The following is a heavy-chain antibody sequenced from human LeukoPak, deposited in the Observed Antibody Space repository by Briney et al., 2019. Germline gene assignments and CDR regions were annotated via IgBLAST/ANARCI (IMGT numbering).Heavy chain of an antibody. J-gene: IGHJ4*01. Sequence: SETLSLTCTVSGGSISSYYWGWIRQPPGKGLEWITCISHSGSTNYNPSLKTRVSISMDMSKNQFSLRLSSVTAADTAVYYCARATGNKCDYWGHGTLVTVSS. CDR3: ARATGNKCDY. V-gene: IGHV4-59*01. CDR1: GGSISSYY. D-gene: IGHD7-27*01. CDR2: ISHSGST.